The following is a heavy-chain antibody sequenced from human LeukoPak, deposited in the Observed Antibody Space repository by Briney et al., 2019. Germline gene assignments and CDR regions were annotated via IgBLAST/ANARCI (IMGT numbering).Heavy chain of an antibody. Sequence: GGSLRLSCAASGFTVSSNYMSWVRQAPGKGLEWVSVIYSGGSTYYANSVKGRFTISRDNSKNTLYLQMNSLRAEDTAVYYCARELVNWFDPWGQGTLVTVSS. J-gene: IGHJ5*02. D-gene: IGHD1-7*01. CDR1: GFTVSSNY. CDR2: IYSGGST. V-gene: IGHV3-66*02. CDR3: ARELVNWFDP.